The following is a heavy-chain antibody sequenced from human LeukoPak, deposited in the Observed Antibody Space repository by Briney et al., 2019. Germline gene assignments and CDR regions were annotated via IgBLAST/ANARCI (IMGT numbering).Heavy chain of an antibody. CDR1: GFTFSSYS. J-gene: IGHJ4*02. D-gene: IGHD4-11*01. CDR2: ISSSSSYI. CDR3: ARVPYSNYFFDY. Sequence: GGSLRLSCAASGFTFSSYSMNWVRQAPGKGLEWVSSISSSSSYIYYADSVKGRFTISRDNAKNSLYLQMNSLRAEDTAVYYCARVPYSNYFFDYWGQGTLVTVSS. V-gene: IGHV3-21*01.